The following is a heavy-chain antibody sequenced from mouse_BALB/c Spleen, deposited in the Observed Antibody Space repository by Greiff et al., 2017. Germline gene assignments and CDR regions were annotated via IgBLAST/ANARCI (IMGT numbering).Heavy chain of an antibody. Sequence: QVQLQQPGAELVRPGASVKLSCKASGYTFTSYWINWVKQRPGQGLEWIGNIYPSDSYTNYNQKFKDKATLTVDKSSSTAYMQLSSPTSEDSAVYYCTRSLPPDYWGQGTTLTVSS. CDR1: GYTFTSYW. J-gene: IGHJ2*01. V-gene: IGHV1-69*02. CDR3: TRSLPPDY. CDR2: IYPSDSYT.